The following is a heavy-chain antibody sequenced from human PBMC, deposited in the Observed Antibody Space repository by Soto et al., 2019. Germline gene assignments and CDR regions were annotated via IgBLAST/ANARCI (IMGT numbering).Heavy chain of an antibody. CDR1: GGTFSSYT. V-gene: IGHV1-69*08. CDR3: ARAYGSGSYRNFDS. CDR2: IIPIVNKP. D-gene: IGHD3-10*01. J-gene: IGHJ4*02. Sequence: QVQLGQSGAEVKKPGSSVKVSCKASGGTFSSYTFNWVRQAPGQGLEWMGRIIPIVNKPNYAQKFQGRVTITANKSTSTAYMELSSLRSEDTAVYYCARAYGSGSYRNFDSWGQGTLVTVSS.